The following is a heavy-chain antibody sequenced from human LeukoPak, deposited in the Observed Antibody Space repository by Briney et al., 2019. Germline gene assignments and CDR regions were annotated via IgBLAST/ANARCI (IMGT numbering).Heavy chain of an antibody. V-gene: IGHV3-66*01. Sequence: GGSLRLSCVASGLTFSNYAMSWVRQAPGKGLEWVSVIYSGGSVYSADSVKGRFTISRDYSDNTVYLQMNSLRVEDTAVYYCARGLGTNYGGYCTGGGCPVYWGQGTLVTVSS. CDR2: IYSGGSV. J-gene: IGHJ4*02. CDR1: GLTFSNYA. CDR3: ARGLGTNYGGYCTGGGCPVY. D-gene: IGHD2-8*02.